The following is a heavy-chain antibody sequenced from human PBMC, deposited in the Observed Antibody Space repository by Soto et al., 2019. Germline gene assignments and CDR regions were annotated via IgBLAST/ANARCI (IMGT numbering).Heavy chain of an antibody. V-gene: IGHV4-30-2*01. D-gene: IGHD3-3*01. CDR1: GGSISSGGYS. CDR2: IYHSGST. Sequence: SETVSLTCAVSGGSISSGGYSWSWIRQPPGKGLEWIGYIYHSGSTYYNPSLKSRVTISVDRSKNQFSLKLSSVTAADTAVYYCARANDFWSGYPPRGMDVWGQGTTVTVSS. J-gene: IGHJ6*02. CDR3: ARANDFWSGYPPRGMDV.